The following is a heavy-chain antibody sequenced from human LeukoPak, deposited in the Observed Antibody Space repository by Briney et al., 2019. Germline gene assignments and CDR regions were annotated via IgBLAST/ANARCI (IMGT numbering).Heavy chain of an antibody. V-gene: IGHV4-30-4*08. D-gene: IGHD3-22*01. CDR2: IYYSGCT. CDR1: GGSISSGDYY. J-gene: IGHJ3*02. CDR3: ARLITMIVVVSDLSLVFDI. Sequence: SETLSLTCTVPGGSISSGDYYRSWIRQPPVKGLEWIGYIYYSGCTYYKPDLKSRVSISVDTSKNQFSLKLSSVAAADTAVYYCARLITMIVVVSDLSLVFDIWGQGTMVTVPS.